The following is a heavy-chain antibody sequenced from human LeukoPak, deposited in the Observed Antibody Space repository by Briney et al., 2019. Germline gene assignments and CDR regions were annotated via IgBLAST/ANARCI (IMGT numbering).Heavy chain of an antibody. CDR3: ARDRPSYYDFWSGYYGMDV. Sequence: PGGSLRLSCAASGFTFSSYAMNWVRQAPGKGLEWVSTISSSGSSTYYVDSVKGRFTISRDNSKNTLYLQMNSLRAEDTAVYYCARDRPSYYDFWSGYYGMDVWGQGTTVTVSS. CDR2: ISSSGSST. J-gene: IGHJ6*02. CDR1: GFTFSSYA. V-gene: IGHV3-23*01. D-gene: IGHD3-3*01.